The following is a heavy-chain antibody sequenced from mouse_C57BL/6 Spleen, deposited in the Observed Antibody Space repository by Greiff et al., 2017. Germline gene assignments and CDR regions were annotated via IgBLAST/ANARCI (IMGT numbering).Heavy chain of an antibody. CDR3: ARGDGYCVGSAMDY. CDR1: GYAFSSYW. CDR2: IYPGDGDT. Sequence: QVQLQQSGAELVKPGASVKISCKASGYAFSSYWMNWLKQRPGTGLEWIGQIYPGDGDTNYHGKFQGQATLTAAKSSSTADMQLSSLISEDAAVYFCARGDGYCVGSAMDYWGQGTSVTVSS. J-gene: IGHJ4*01. V-gene: IGHV1-80*01. D-gene: IGHD2-3*01.